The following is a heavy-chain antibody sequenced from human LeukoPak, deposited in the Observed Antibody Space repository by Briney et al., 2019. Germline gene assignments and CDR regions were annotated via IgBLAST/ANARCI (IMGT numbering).Heavy chain of an antibody. D-gene: IGHD2-2*01. V-gene: IGHV1-58*02. CDR1: GFTFTSSA. Sequence: SVKVSCKASGFTFTSSAMQWVRQARGQRLEWIGWIVVGSGNTNYAQKFQERVTITRDMSTSTAYMELSSLRSEDTAVYYCAADSYCSSTSCYESGAFDIWGQGTMVTVSS. CDR3: AADSYCSSTSCYESGAFDI. J-gene: IGHJ3*02. CDR2: IVVGSGNT.